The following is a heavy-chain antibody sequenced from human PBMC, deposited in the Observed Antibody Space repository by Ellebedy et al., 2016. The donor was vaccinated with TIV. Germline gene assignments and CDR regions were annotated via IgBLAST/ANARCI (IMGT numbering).Heavy chain of an antibody. J-gene: IGHJ6*02. Sequence: SETLSLTXTVPGGSISTYSWTWIRQPPGRGLEWIGSIFYSGTTNYNPSLKSRVTMSVDTSKNQFSLKLSSVTAADTAVYYCARDTMTVWGEGWYYGMDVWGQGTTVTVSS. V-gene: IGHV4-59*01. D-gene: IGHD3-22*01. CDR3: ARDTMTVWGEGWYYGMDV. CDR2: IFYSGTT. CDR1: GGSISTYS.